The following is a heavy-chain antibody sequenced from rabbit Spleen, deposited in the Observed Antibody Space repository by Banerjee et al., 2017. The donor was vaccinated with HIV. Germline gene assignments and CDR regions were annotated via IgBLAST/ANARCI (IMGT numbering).Heavy chain of an antibody. CDR1: GFSFSSSYY. CDR3: ARDTSSSFSSYGMDL. D-gene: IGHD1-1*01. Sequence: QSLEESGGGLVKPEGSLTLTCKASGFSFSSSYYICWVRQAPGKGLEWIGCIWTANSVTYYATWAKGRFTISRTSSTTVTLQMTRLTAADTATYFCARDTSSSFSSYGMDLWGPGTLVTVS. CDR2: IWTANSVT. V-gene: IGHV1S40*01. J-gene: IGHJ6*01.